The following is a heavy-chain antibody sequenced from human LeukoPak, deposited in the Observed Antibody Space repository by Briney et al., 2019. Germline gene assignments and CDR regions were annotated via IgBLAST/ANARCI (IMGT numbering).Heavy chain of an antibody. Sequence: PRGSLRLSCAASGFTFSSYWMTWVRQAPGKGLEWVASMDLDGSAKYYMDSVKGRFTISRDNAKNSLFLQMNSLRADDTAVYYCGRVRQGDADYWGQGTLVTVSS. CDR2: MDLDGSAK. J-gene: IGHJ4*02. CDR3: GRVRQGDADY. CDR1: GFTFSSYW. D-gene: IGHD1-26*01. V-gene: IGHV3-7*01.